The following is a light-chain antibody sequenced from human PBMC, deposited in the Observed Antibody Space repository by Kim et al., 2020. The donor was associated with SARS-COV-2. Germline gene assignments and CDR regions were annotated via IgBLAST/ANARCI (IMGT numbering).Light chain of an antibody. CDR1: QTVFNNY. J-gene: IGKJ1*01. V-gene: IGKV3-20*01. Sequence: ENVLTQSPGTLSLFPGERATLSCRASQTVFNNYLAWYQQKPGQPPRLLIYGASSRATGIPDRFSGSGSGTDFTLTISRLEPEDLAVYFCQHYGSSSRTFGQGTKVEIK. CDR3: QHYGSSSRT. CDR2: GAS.